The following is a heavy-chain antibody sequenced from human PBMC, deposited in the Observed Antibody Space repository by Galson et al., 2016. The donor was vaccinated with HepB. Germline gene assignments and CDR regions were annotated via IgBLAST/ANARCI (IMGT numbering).Heavy chain of an antibody. D-gene: IGHD6-19*01. J-gene: IGHJ4*02. CDR3: TTWLSHHFDY. V-gene: IGHV3-23*01. Sequence: SLRLSCAASGFTFRNYALSWVRRPPGTGLEWVSHIDGPTPHTHYADSVRGRFSIYRDNSRDTLYLQMDSLTAEDSAIYYCTTWLSHHFDYWGQGTRVTVSS. CDR1: GFTFRNYA. CDR2: IDGPTPHT.